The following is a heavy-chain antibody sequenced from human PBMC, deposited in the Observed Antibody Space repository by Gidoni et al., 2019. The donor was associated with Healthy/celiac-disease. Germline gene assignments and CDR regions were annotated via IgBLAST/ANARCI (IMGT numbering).Heavy chain of an antibody. CDR1: GYTFTSYY. CDR2: INPSGGST. J-gene: IGHJ6*02. D-gene: IGHD2-8*01. V-gene: IGHV1-46*01. Sequence: QVQLVQSGAEVKKPGASVKVSCKASGYTFTSYYMHWVRQAPGQGLEWMGIINPSGGSTSYAQKFQGRVTMTRDTSTSTVYMELSSLRSEDTAVYYCARDRAMVVYYYGMDVWGQGTTVTVSS. CDR3: ARDRAMVVYYYGMDV.